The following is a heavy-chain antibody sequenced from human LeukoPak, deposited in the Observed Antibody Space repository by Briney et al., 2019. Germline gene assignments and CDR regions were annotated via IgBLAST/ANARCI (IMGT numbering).Heavy chain of an antibody. CDR1: GGSFSGYY. V-gene: IGHV4-34*01. D-gene: IGHD3-22*01. J-gene: IGHJ4*02. Sequence: SETLSLTCAVYGGSFSGYYWSWIRQPPGKGLEWIGEINHSGSTNYNPSLKSRVTISVDTSKNQFSLKLSSVTAADTAVYYCARDLGYYDSSGYGDYWGQGTLVTVSS. CDR3: ARDLGYYDSSGYGDY. CDR2: INHSGST.